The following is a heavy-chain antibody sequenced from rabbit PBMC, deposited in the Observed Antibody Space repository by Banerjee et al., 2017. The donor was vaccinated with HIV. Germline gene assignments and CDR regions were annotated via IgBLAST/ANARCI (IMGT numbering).Heavy chain of an antibody. V-gene: IGHV1S40*01. D-gene: IGHD7-1*01. J-gene: IGHJ3*01. CDR1: GFTISSSYY. CDR3: ARGDFGYGKTTRLDL. CDR2: IYTSSGST. Sequence: QSLEKSGGDLVQPEGSLALTCKASGFTISSSYYMCWVRQAPGKGLEWIACIYTSSGSTYYASWAKGRFTISKTSSTTVTLQMTSLTAADTGTYFCARGDFGYGKTTRLDLWGPGTLVTVS.